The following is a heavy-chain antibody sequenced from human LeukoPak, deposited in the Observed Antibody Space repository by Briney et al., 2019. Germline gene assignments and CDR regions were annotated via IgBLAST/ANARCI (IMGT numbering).Heavy chain of an antibody. Sequence: PSGTLSLTCDGSNRWSWVRQPPGKGLEWIGEIYHSGSTNYNPSLKSRVTISVDKSKNQFSLNLNSVTAADTAVYYCARGVGGADYWGQGTLVTVSS. J-gene: IGHJ4*02. D-gene: IGHD2-21*01. CDR2: IYHSGST. V-gene: IGHV4-4*02. CDR1: SNR. CDR3: ARGVGGADY.